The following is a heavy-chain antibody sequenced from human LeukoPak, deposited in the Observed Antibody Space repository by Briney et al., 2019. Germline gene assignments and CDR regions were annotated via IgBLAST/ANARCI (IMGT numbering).Heavy chain of an antibody. V-gene: IGHV3-11*01. J-gene: IGHJ6*02. Sequence: GGSLRLSCAASGFTFSEYYINWIRQAPGKGLEWVSHISSSGRLMQYADSVRGRFTITRDNAQNFMSLQMNNLKPEDTAVYYCARDTSNGLDVWGRGTTVTVS. CDR3: ARDTSNGLDV. CDR1: GFTFSEYY. CDR2: ISSSGRLM. D-gene: IGHD4-4*01.